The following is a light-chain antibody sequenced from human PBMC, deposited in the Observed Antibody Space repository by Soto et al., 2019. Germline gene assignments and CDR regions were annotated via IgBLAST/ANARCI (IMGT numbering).Light chain of an antibody. Sequence: QSALTQPASGSGSPGKASTISCIGNSSVIGRYNYVSWYQQYPGKAPKFMIYDVSNRPSGVSNRFSGSKSGNTASLTISGLQAEDEADYYCSSYISSSTYVFGTGTKVTVL. J-gene: IGLJ1*01. CDR2: DVS. CDR3: SSYISSSTYV. CDR1: SSVIGRYNY. V-gene: IGLV2-14*01.